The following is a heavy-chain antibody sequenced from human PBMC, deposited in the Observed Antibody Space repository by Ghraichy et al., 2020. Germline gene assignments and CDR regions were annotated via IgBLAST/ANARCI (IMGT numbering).Heavy chain of an antibody. CDR1: GFTFSSYG. J-gene: IGHJ6*02. V-gene: IGHV3-33*01. CDR3: ARDRRGQLAYYYYYGMDV. CDR2: IWYDGSNK. Sequence: GGSLRLSCAASGFTFSSYGMHWVRQAPGKGLEWVAVIWYDGSNKYYADSVKGRFTISRDNSKNTLYLQMNSLRAEDTAVYYCARDRRGQLAYYYYYGMDVWGQGTTVTVSS. D-gene: IGHD3-10*01.